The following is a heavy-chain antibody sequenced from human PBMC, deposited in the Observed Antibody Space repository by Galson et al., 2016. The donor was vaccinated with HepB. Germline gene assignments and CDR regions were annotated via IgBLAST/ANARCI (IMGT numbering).Heavy chain of an antibody. D-gene: IGHD6-13*01. CDR2: ISGGSSYK. V-gene: IGHV3-21*01. CDR1: GFTFTRYT. Sequence: SLRLSCAASGFTFTRYTMHWVRQSPGKGLEWVSSISGGSSYKYYADSVKGRFTISRDNSKNSLYLQMNSLGAEDTAIYFCARTPGYSGTWYDAFDIWGPGTIVTVSS. CDR3: ARTPGYSGTWYDAFDI. J-gene: IGHJ3*02.